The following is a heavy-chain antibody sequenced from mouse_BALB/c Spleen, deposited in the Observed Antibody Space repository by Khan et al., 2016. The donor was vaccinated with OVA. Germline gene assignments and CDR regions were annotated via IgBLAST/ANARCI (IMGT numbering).Heavy chain of an antibody. D-gene: IGHD1-1*02. CDR3: VRGGKFAY. CDR2: ISTNYGDA. V-gene: IGHV1S137*01. J-gene: IGHJ3*01. Sequence: QVQLQQSGAELVRPGVSVKIPCKASGYTFTDYAMHWVKQRHAKSLEWIGVISTNYGDADYNQKFQGKASMTVDRSSSTVYMELARLTSEDSAIYYCVRGGKFAYWGQGTLVTVSA. CDR1: GYTFTDYA.